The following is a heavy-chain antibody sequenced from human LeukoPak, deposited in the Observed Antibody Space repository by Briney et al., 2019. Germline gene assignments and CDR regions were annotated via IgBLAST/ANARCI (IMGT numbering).Heavy chain of an antibody. J-gene: IGHJ3*02. CDR2: ISSSGSTI. V-gene: IGHV3-48*03. CDR3: ARGSSAYRNALDI. Sequence: GGSLRLSCAASGFTFSSYEMNWVRQAPGKGLEWVSYISSSGSTIYYADSVKGRFTISRDNAKNSLYLQMDSLGAEDTAVYYCARGSSAYRNALDIWGQGTMVTVSS. D-gene: IGHD5-12*01. CDR1: GFTFSSYE.